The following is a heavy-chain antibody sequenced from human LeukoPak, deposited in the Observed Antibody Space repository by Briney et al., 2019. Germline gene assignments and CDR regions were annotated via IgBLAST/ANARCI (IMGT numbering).Heavy chain of an antibody. Sequence: PSETLSLTCTVSGGSIRNYFWTWLRQPPGKGLELIGYIYTSGSTNYTPSLESRVTMSVDTSKNQVSLRLNSVTAADTAVYYCTRGFLQIDYWGQGTLVTVSS. CDR1: GGSIRNYF. CDR2: IYTSGST. V-gene: IGHV4-4*09. CDR3: TRGFLQIDY. J-gene: IGHJ4*02.